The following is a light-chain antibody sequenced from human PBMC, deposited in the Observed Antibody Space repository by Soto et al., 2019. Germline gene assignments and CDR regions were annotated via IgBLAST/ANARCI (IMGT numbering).Light chain of an antibody. V-gene: IGLV4-60*03. CDR3: ETCGSNIWV. CDR2: VEGSGSY. J-gene: IGLJ3*02. CDR1: SGHSRYN. Sequence: QSALRHTCYESTSLGSADKLTSTLSSGHSRYNIAWHQQQPGKATRYWMNVEGSGSYNKGSGVPDRFSGSSSGADRYLTIFILQSEGEAEYYCETCGSNIWVYRGGSKVTVL.